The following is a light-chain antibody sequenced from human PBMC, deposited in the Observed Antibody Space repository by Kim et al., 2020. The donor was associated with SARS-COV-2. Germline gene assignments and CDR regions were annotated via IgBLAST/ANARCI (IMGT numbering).Light chain of an antibody. Sequence: SAAIGDRVTTACRASQSISSWVTEYQEKPVKAPKLLIYKAASLESVTASRFGGSGSGTQFTLTVCSLQPDDFATYCCLQYNSYCTFAEGTKGDI. CDR2: KAA. CDR3: LQYNSYCT. V-gene: IGKV1-5*03. CDR1: QSISSW. J-gene: IGKJ4*02.